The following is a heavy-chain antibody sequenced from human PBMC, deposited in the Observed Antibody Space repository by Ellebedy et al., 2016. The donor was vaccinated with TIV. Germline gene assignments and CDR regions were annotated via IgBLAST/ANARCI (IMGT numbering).Heavy chain of an antibody. J-gene: IGHJ4*02. Sequence: GESLKISCEASGFTFSTYGMHWVRQAPGRGLEWVALLLNDANTKYYADSVKGRFTISRDNSKNTLYLQMNSLRADDTAVYYCAKALNPGYCTNGVCSKVDCWGQGTLVTVSS. CDR1: GFTFSTYG. D-gene: IGHD2-8*01. CDR3: AKALNPGYCTNGVCSKVDC. V-gene: IGHV3-33*06. CDR2: LLNDANTK.